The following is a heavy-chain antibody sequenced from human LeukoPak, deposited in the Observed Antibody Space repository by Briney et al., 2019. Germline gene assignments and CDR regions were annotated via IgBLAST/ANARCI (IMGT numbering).Heavy chain of an antibody. CDR2: INPSGGST. V-gene: IGHV1-46*01. CDR3: ARVNGKEREPNGVSTAFDY. D-gene: IGHD2-8*01. Sequence: GASVKVSCKASGYTFTSYYMHWVRQAPGQGLEWMGIINPSGGSTSYAQKFQGRVTMTRDTSTSTVYMELSSLRSEDTAVYYCARVNGKEREPNGVSTAFDYWGQGTLVTVSS. CDR1: GYTFTSYY. J-gene: IGHJ4*02.